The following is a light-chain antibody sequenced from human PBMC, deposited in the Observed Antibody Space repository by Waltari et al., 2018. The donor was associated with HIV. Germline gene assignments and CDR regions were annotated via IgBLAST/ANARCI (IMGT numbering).Light chain of an antibody. Sequence: DIQMTQSPRFLSAFVGARLTITCRASQGISTWMVWYQQKPGKVPQRLIHGASSLHSGVPSRFNGSGSGTQFSLTISSLQSEDFATYYCQQTNGFLLTFGGGTTVE. CDR2: GAS. J-gene: IGKJ4*01. CDR3: QQTNGFLLT. CDR1: QGISTW. V-gene: IGKV1-12*01.